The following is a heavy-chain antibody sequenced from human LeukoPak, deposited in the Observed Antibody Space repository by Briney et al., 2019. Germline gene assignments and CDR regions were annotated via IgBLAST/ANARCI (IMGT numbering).Heavy chain of an antibody. CDR3: AVQSGYSNLALDY. Sequence: PSETLSLTCTVSGGSISSYYWSWIRQPPGKGLEWIGYIYYSGSTNYNPSLKSRVTISVDTSKNQFSLKPSSVTAADTAVYYCAVQSGYSNLALDYWGQGTLVTVSS. CDR2: IYYSGST. D-gene: IGHD6-13*01. CDR1: GGSISSYY. J-gene: IGHJ4*02. V-gene: IGHV4-59*01.